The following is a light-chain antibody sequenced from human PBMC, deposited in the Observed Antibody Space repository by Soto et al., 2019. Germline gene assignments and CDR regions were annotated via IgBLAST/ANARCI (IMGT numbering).Light chain of an antibody. Sequence: EIVMTQSPATLSVSPGERATLSCRASQSVSGNLAWYQQKPGQAPRLLIYGASTRATGIPARFSGSGSGTEFLLTISGLQCEDFAVYYCQQYNSWPRTFGQGTKVEIK. CDR2: GAS. V-gene: IGKV3-15*01. CDR3: QQYNSWPRT. J-gene: IGKJ1*01. CDR1: QSVSGN.